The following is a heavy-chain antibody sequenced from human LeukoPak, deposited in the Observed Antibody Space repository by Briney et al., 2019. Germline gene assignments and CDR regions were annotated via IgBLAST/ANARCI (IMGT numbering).Heavy chain of an antibody. Sequence: SETLSLTCAVYGGSFSGYYWSWIRQPPGKGLEWIGEINHSGSTSYNPSLKSRVTISVDTSKNQFSLKLSSVTAADTAVYYCARVGRCSGGSCYSGRYLDYWGQGTLVTVSS. CDR3: ARVGRCSGGSCYSGRYLDY. V-gene: IGHV4-34*01. D-gene: IGHD2-15*01. J-gene: IGHJ4*02. CDR1: GGSFSGYY. CDR2: INHSGST.